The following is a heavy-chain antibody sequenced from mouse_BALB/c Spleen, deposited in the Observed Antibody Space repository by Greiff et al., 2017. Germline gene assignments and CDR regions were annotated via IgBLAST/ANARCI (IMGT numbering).Heavy chain of an antibody. V-gene: IGHV5-6-5*01. CDR1: GFTFSSYA. Sequence: EVHLVESGGGLVKPGGSLKLSCAASGFTFSSYAMSWVRQTPEKRLEWVASISSGGSTYYPDSVKGRFTISRDNARNILYLQMSSLRSEDTAMYYCARGYLAYWGQGTLVTVSA. CDR2: ISSGGST. J-gene: IGHJ3*01. CDR3: ARGYLAY.